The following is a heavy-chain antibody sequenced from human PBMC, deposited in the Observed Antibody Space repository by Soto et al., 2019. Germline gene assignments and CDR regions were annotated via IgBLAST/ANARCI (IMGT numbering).Heavy chain of an antibody. CDR2: IIPIFGTA. J-gene: IGHJ2*01. D-gene: IGHD2-15*01. CDR3: ARLYCSGGSCYGSWYFDL. Sequence: QVQLVQSGAEVKKPGSSVKVSCKASGGTFSSYAISWVRQAPGQGLEWMGGIIPIFGTANYAQKFQGRVTITADESTSTAYMELSSLRSEDTVVYYCARLYCSGGSCYGSWYFDLWGRGTLVTVSS. V-gene: IGHV1-69*01. CDR1: GGTFSSYA.